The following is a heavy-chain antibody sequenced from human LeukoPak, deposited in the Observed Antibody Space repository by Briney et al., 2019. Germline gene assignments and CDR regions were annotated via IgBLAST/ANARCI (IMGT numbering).Heavy chain of an antibody. J-gene: IGHJ4*02. CDR2: IYYSGST. CDR3: ARENYGSGGSYDY. D-gene: IGHD3-10*01. V-gene: IGHV4-59*12. Sequence: SETLSLTCTVSGGSISSYYWSWIRQPPGKGLEWIGYIYYSGSTNYIPSLKSRVTISVDTSKNQFSLKLSSVTAADTAVYYCARENYGSGGSYDYWGQGTLVTVSS. CDR1: GGSISSYY.